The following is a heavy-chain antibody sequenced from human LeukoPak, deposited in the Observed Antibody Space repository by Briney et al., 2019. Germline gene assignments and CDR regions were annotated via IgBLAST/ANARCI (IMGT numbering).Heavy chain of an antibody. CDR1: GFTFSSYG. D-gene: IGHD3-22*01. J-gene: IGHJ1*01. Sequence: TGGSLRLSCAASGFTFSSYGMHWVRQAPGKGLEWVSAISGSGGSTYYADSVKGRFTISRDNSKNTLYLQMNSLRAEDTAVYYCAKGEEGYDSSGYYEYFQHWGQGTLVTVSS. CDR2: ISGSGGST. V-gene: IGHV3-23*01. CDR3: AKGEEGYDSSGYYEYFQH.